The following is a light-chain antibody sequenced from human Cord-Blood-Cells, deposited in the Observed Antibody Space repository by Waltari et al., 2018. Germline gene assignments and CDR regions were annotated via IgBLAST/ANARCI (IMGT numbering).Light chain of an antibody. V-gene: IGKV3-20*01. CDR1: QSVSSSY. CDR3: QQYGSSQLT. CDR2: GAS. Sequence: EIVLTQSPGTLSLSPGERATLSCRASQSVSSSYLAWYQQKPGQAPRLLIYGASSRATGIPDKFNGSGSGTDFTLTISRLEPEDSAVYYCQQYGSSQLTFGGGTKVEIK. J-gene: IGKJ4*01.